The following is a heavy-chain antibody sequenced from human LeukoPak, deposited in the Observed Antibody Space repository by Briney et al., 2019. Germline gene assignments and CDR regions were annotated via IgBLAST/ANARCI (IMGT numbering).Heavy chain of an antibody. CDR1: GGSISSYY. CDR3: AKSNGYGLIDI. CDR2: IYSSGST. Sequence: PSETLSLTCSVSGGSISSYYWSWIRQPAGKGLECIGRIYSSGSTNYNPSFKSRVTISLDTSRNQFSLKLNSVTAADTAVYYCAKSNGYGLIDIWGQGTMVTVSS. V-gene: IGHV4-4*07. D-gene: IGHD3-22*01. J-gene: IGHJ3*02.